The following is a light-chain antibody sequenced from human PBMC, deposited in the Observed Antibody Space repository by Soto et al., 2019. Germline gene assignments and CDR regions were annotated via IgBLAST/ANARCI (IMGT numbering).Light chain of an antibody. Sequence: ENVLTQSPATLSLSPGERATLSCRASQSVSSNLAWYQQKPGQAPRLLIFDASNRATGIPARFSGSGSGTDFTLTISSLEPEDFAVYYCQQRSNWPWTFGQGTKVEIK. CDR3: QQRSNWPWT. V-gene: IGKV3-11*01. CDR1: QSVSSN. CDR2: DAS. J-gene: IGKJ1*01.